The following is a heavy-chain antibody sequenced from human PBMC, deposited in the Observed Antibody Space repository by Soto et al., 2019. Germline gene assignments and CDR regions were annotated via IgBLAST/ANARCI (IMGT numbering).Heavy chain of an antibody. J-gene: IGHJ3*02. CDR1: GFSLSTSGVG. D-gene: IGHD2-2*01. CDR2: IYWDDDK. CDR3: PLTSCTYHTPGAFDM. V-gene: IGHV2-5*02. Sequence: SGPTLVNPTQTLTLTCTFSGFSLSTSGVGVGWIRQPPGKALEWLALIYWDDDKRYSPSLKSRLTITKDTSKNQVVLTMTNMDPADTATYSCPLTSCTYHTPGAFDMWRQGTMVSV.